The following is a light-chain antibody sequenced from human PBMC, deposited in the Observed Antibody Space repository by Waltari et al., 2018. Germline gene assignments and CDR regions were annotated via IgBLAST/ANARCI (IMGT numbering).Light chain of an antibody. CDR1: QSIGTY. CDR2: GAS. V-gene: IGKV1-39*01. Sequence: DIQMTQSPSSLSASVGDRVTITCRASQSIGTYLNWYQHRPGNAPRLLIFGASSLQIGVPSRFSGSGSGIDFTLTIDSLQPGDFATYYCQQSYSVLWTFGQGTKVDLK. CDR3: QQSYSVLWT. J-gene: IGKJ1*01.